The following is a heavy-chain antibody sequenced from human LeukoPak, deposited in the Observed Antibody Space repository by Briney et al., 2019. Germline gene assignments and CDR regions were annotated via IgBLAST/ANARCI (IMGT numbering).Heavy chain of an antibody. D-gene: IGHD2-2*02. CDR3: ATAPILRGEGGEHYKYGMDV. CDR2: IYHNGTP. Sequence: SGGSLRLSCAASGFAFNTYWMHWVRQSPGKGLEWIGEIYHNGTPNYNPSLKSRVTISADTFKNHFSLKLTSVTAADTAVYYCATAPILRGEGGEHYKYGMDVWGQGTTVIVSS. J-gene: IGHJ6*02. CDR1: GFAFNTYW. V-gene: IGHV4-4*02.